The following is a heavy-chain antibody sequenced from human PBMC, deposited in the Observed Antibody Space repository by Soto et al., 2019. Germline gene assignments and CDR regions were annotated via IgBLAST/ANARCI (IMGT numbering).Heavy chain of an antibody. D-gene: IGHD6-19*01. J-gene: IGHJ4*02. Sequence: GGSLRLSCAASGFTFSNYAMSWVRQAPGKGLEWVSSINNSGGNTYYADSVKGRFTISRDNSKNTLYLQMNSLRAEDTAVYYCATQQRDNSRWYKYFDFWGQGTLVTVSS. CDR3: ATQQRDNSRWYKYFDF. V-gene: IGHV3-23*01. CDR2: INNSGGNT. CDR1: GFTFSNYA.